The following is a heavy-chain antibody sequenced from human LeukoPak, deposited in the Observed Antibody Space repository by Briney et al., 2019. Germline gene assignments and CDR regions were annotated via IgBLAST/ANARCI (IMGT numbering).Heavy chain of an antibody. CDR2: IVGSDDDT. CDR1: GFTFSNYA. J-gene: IGHJ4*02. D-gene: IGHD2-2*01. Sequence: PGGSLRLSCAASGFTFSNYAMNWVRQAPGKGLEWVSVIVGSDDDTYYADSVKGRFIISRDNSKNTLYLQMNSLRAEDTAVYYCAASLPNIVVVPATKGPFGYWGQGALVTVSS. CDR3: AASLPNIVVVPATKGPFGY. V-gene: IGHV3-23*01.